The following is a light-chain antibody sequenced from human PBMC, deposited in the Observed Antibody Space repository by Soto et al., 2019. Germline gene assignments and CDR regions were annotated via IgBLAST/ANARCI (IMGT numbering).Light chain of an antibody. V-gene: IGLV1-40*01. J-gene: IGLJ1*01. CDR2: GNS. Sequence: QSVLTQPRAVSGAPGQRVTISSTGSSSNIGAGYDVHWYQQLPGTAPKLLIYGNSNRPSGVPDRFSGSKSGTSASLAITGLQAEDEADYYCQSYDSSLSGYVFGTGTKVTVL. CDR3: QSYDSSLSGYV. CDR1: SSNIGAGYD.